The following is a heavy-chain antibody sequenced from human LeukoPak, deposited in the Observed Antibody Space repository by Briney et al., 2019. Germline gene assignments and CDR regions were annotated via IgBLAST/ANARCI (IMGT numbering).Heavy chain of an antibody. Sequence: GGSLRLSCAASGFTFSNAWMSWVRQAPGKGLEWVGRIKSKTDGGTTDYAAPVKGRFTISRDDSKNTLYLQMNSLKTEDTAVYYCTTDLGAWDYGGPTEVFDYWGQGILVTVSS. D-gene: IGHD4-23*01. CDR3: TTDLGAWDYGGPTEVFDY. CDR2: IKSKTDGGTT. V-gene: IGHV3-15*01. J-gene: IGHJ4*02. CDR1: GFTFSNAW.